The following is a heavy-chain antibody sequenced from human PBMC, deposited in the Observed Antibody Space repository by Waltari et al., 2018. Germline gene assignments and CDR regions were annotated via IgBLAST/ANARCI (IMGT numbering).Heavy chain of an antibody. V-gene: IGHV3-23*01. D-gene: IGHD1-1*01. CDR3: AKEYNWNDEIHDAFDI. CDR2: ISGSGGST. CDR1: GFTFSSYA. Sequence: EVQLLESGGGLVQPGGSLRLSCAASGFTFSSYAMSWVRQAPGKGLEWVSAISGSGGSTYYADSVKGRFTISRDNSKNTLYLQMNSLRAEDTAVYYCAKEYNWNDEIHDAFDIWGQGTMVTVSS. J-gene: IGHJ3*02.